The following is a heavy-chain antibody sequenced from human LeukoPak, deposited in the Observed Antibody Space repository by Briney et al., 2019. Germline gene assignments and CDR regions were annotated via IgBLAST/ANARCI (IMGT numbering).Heavy chain of an antibody. Sequence: SETLSLTCTVSSGSISSSSYYWGWIRQPPGKGLEWIGSIYYSGSTYHNPSLKSRVTISIDTSKNQFSLKLSSVTAADTAVYYCARVDRYDIYFDYWGQGTLVTVSS. CDR2: IYYSGST. D-gene: IGHD3-9*01. CDR3: ARVDRYDIYFDY. V-gene: IGHV4-39*07. J-gene: IGHJ4*02. CDR1: SGSISSSSYY.